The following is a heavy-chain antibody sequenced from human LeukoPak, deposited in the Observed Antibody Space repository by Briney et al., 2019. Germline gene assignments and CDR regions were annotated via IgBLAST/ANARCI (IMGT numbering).Heavy chain of an antibody. J-gene: IGHJ4*02. V-gene: IGHV4-34*01. D-gene: IGHD6-13*01. CDR2: INHSGST. Sequence: SETLSLTCAVFGGSFSGYYWSWIRQPPGKGLEWIGEINHSGSTNYNPSLRSRVTISVDTSKNQFSLQLSSVTAADTAVYYCAREMQQLDDYWGQGTLVTVSS. CDR3: AREMQQLDDY. CDR1: GGSFSGYY.